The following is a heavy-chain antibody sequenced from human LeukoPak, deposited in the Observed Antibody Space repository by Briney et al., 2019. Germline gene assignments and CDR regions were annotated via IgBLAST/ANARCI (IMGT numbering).Heavy chain of an antibody. Sequence: SETLSLTCAVYGGSFSGYYWSWIRQPPGKGLGWIGGISHSGSTNYNPSLKSRVTISVDTSKNQFSLKLSSVTAADTAVYYCARVGADGSGFLFDYWGQGTLVTVSS. D-gene: IGHD3-10*01. J-gene: IGHJ4*02. CDR3: ARVGADGSGFLFDY. V-gene: IGHV4-34*01. CDR2: ISHSGST. CDR1: GGSFSGYY.